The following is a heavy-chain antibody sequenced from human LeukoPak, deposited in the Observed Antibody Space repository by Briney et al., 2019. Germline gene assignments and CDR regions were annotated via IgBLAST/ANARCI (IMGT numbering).Heavy chain of an antibody. CDR1: GGTFSSYA. V-gene: IGHV1-69*01. CDR2: IIPIFGTA. Sequence: SVKVSCKASGGTFSSYAISWVRQAPGQGRGWMGGIIPIFGTANYAQKFQGRVTITADESTSTAYMELSSLRSEDTAVYYCARYQLLSNWFDPWGQGTLVTVSS. J-gene: IGHJ5*02. CDR3: ARYQLLSNWFDP. D-gene: IGHD2-2*01.